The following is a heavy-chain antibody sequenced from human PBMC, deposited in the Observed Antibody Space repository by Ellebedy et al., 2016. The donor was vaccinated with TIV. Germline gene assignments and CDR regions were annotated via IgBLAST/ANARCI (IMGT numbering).Heavy chain of an antibody. V-gene: IGHV3-7*01. D-gene: IGHD4-17*01. Sequence: GESLKISCAASRFSFSSYWMSWVRQAPGKGLEWVANINQDGSEKYYVDSVRGRFTISRDNAKNSLYLQMNSLRAEDTAVYYCATDGSYGDYLSPTHAFENWGQGTMVIVSS. CDR3: ATDGSYGDYLSPTHAFEN. J-gene: IGHJ3*02. CDR2: INQDGSEK. CDR1: RFSFSSYW.